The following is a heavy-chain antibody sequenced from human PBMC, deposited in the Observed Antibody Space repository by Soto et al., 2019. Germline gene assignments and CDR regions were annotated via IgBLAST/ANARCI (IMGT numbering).Heavy chain of an antibody. D-gene: IGHD6-6*01. CDR2: INPNGGST. CDR3: ARGLYSSSDNWFDP. Sequence: ASVKFSCKASGYPFTTYYIFWVRQAPGQGLEWMGIINPNGGSTSYAQRFQGRVTMTSDTSTSTVYMELSSLRSEDTAVYYCARGLYSSSDNWFDPWGQGSLVTVS. V-gene: IGHV1-46*01. J-gene: IGHJ5*02. CDR1: GYPFTTYY.